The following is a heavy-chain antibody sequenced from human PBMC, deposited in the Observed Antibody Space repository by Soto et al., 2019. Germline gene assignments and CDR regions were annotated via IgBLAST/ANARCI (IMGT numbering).Heavy chain of an antibody. CDR1: GGSISSSNW. CDR2: IYHGGST. D-gene: IGHD6-19*01. CDR3: ARVWGVAGTGWFDP. V-gene: IGHV4-4*02. J-gene: IGHJ5*02. Sequence: QVQLQESGPGLVKPSGTLSLTCAVSGGSISSSNWWGGVRQPPGKGLEWIGEIYHGGSTNYNPSLKSRVTISVDKSKNQYSLKLSSVTAADTAVYYCARVWGVAGTGWFDPWGQGTLVTVSS.